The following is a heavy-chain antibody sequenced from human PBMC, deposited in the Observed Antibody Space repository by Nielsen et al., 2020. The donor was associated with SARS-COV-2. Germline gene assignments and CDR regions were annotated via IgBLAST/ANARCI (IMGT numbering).Heavy chain of an antibody. Sequence: GGSLRLSCAASGFTFSNAWMSWVRQAPGKGLEWVGRIKSKTDGGTTDYAAPVKGRFTISRDDSKNTLYLQMNSLKTEDTAVYYCTRTWIQHYYYYGMDVWGQGTTVTVSS. J-gene: IGHJ6*02. CDR3: TRTWIQHYYYYGMDV. V-gene: IGHV3-15*01. CDR2: IKSKTDGGTT. D-gene: IGHD5-18*01. CDR1: GFTFSNAW.